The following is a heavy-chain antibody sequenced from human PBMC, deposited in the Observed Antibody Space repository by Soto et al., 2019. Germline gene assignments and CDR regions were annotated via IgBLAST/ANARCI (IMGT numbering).Heavy chain of an antibody. CDR1: GGTFTTYD. V-gene: IGHV1-69*06. D-gene: IGHD6-19*01. J-gene: IGHJ4*02. Sequence: QVQLVQSGAEVRKPGSSVKVSCKASGGTFTTYDISWVRQAPGQGLEWMGGIIPLFDATKYAQKFQGRVTITSDKSTGTAYMELSSQRSEDTAMYYCARDLSSSWYNGTFYFDSWGQGNLVTGSS. CDR3: ARDLSSSWYNGTFYFDS. CDR2: IIPLFDAT.